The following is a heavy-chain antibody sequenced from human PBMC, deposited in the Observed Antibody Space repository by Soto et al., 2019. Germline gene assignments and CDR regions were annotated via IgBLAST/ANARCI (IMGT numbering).Heavy chain of an antibody. CDR1: GFTVSSNY. D-gene: IGHD3-10*01. Sequence: QPGGSLRLSCAASGFTVSSNYMSWVRQAPGKGLEWVSVIYSGGSTYYADSVKGRFTISRDNSKNTLYLQMNSLRAEDTAVYYCARDLATTGGGYYYGMDVWGQGTTVTVSS. V-gene: IGHV3-53*01. J-gene: IGHJ6*02. CDR3: ARDLATTGGGYYYGMDV. CDR2: IYSGGST.